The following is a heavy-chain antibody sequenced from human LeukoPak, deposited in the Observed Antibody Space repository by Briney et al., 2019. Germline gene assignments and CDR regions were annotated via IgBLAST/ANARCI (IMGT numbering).Heavy chain of an antibody. V-gene: IGHV3-23*01. J-gene: IGHJ4*02. CDR1: GLTFSNYG. CDR3: AKPHFDD. Sequence: PGGTLRLSCAVSGLTFSNYGMSWVRQAPGKGLEWVSSINNSGGSTYYADSVKGRFTISRDNSKNTLYLQMNSLRAGDTAVYYCAKPHFDDWGQGTLVTVSS. CDR2: INNSGGST.